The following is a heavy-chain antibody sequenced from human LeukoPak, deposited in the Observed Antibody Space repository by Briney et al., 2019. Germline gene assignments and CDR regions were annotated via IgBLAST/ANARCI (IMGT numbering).Heavy chain of an antibody. CDR2: IYYSGST. V-gene: IGHV4-59*01. CDR1: GDSISSYY. D-gene: IGHD6-13*01. CDR3: ARVAAAADTVSGMDV. J-gene: IGHJ6*02. Sequence: SETLSLTCTVSGDSISSYYWSWIRQPAGKGLEWIGYIYYSGSTNYNPSLKSRVTISVDTSKNQFSLKLSSVTAADTAVYYCARVAAAADTVSGMDVWGQGTTVTVSS.